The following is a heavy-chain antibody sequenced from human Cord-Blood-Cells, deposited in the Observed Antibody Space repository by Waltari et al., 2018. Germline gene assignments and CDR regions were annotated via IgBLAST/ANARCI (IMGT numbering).Heavy chain of an antibody. CDR1: GGSISSYY. Sequence: QVQLQESGPGLVKPSETLSLTCTVSGGSISSYYWSWIRQPPGKGLEWIGYIYYSGSTNYNPSLKSRVTISVDTSKNQFSLKLSSVTAADTAVYYCARALAKGSNLTLYDFWSGYYTGDAFDIWGQGTMVTVSS. CDR2: IYYSGST. V-gene: IGHV4-59*01. D-gene: IGHD3-3*01. CDR3: ARALAKGSNLTLYDFWSGYYTGDAFDI. J-gene: IGHJ3*02.